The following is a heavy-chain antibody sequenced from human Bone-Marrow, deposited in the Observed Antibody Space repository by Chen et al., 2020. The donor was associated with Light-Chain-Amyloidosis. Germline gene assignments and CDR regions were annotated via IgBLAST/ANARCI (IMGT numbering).Heavy chain of an antibody. Sequence: QVQLQESGPGLVKPSETLSLTCTVSGDSSSHNYYWGWIRQPPGKGLEWVATIFHDGTTYCNPTLKTRVAVSMNTSKNQLSLKLSSVTVADTAVYYCARDNYEISHFYYWGQGALVTVSS. CDR3: ARDNYEISHFYY. J-gene: IGHJ4*02. D-gene: IGHD3-3*01. CDR2: IFHDGTT. CDR1: GDSSSHNYY. V-gene: IGHV4-38-2*02.